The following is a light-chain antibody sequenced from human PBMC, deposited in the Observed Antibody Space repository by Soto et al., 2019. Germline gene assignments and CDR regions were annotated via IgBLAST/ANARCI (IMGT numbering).Light chain of an antibody. V-gene: IGLV1-40*01. Sequence: QSVLTQPPSASGTPGQRVTISCSGSSSNIGRNTVNWYQQFPGTAPKLLIYGNSNRPSGVPDRFSGSKSGTSASLAITGLQAEDEADYYCQSYDSSLSGSRVFGGGTKLTVL. J-gene: IGLJ3*02. CDR1: SSNIGRNT. CDR2: GNS. CDR3: QSYDSSLSGSRV.